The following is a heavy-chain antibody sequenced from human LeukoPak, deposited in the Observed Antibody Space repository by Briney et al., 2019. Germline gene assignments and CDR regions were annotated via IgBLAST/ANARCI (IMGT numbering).Heavy chain of an antibody. CDR2: INHSGST. V-gene: IGHV4-34*01. D-gene: IGHD6-13*01. J-gene: IGHJ4*02. CDR3: ARGRGYSSSWYPFDY. Sequence: SETLSLTCAVYGGSFSGYYWSWIRQPPGKGLEWIGEINHSGSTNYNPSLKSRVTISVDTSKNQFSLKLSSVTAADTAVYYCARGRGYSSSWYPFDYWGQGTLVTVSS. CDR1: GGSFSGYY.